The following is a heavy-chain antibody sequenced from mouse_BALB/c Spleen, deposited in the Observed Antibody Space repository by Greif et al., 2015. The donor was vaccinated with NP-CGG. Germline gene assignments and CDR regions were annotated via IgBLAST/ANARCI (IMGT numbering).Heavy chain of an antibody. CDR2: IDPSDSET. CDR3: ARGEITTVVDY. V-gene: IGHV1-69*02. D-gene: IGHD1-1*01. J-gene: IGHJ2*01. CDR1: GYTFTSYW. Sequence: QVQLQQSGAELVKPGAPVKLSCKASGYTFTSYWMNWVKQRPGRGLEWIGRIDPSDSETHYNQKFKDEATLTVDKSSSTAYIQLSSLTSEDSAVYYCARGEITTVVDYWGQGTTLTVSS.